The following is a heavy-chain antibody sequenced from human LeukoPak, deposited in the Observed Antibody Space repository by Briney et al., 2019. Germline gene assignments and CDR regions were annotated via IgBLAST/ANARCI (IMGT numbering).Heavy chain of an antibody. J-gene: IGHJ6*03. CDR2: ISSSSSYI. CDR3: ARHLDCGGDCSPSSGYYMDV. D-gene: IGHD2-21*01. Sequence: GGSLRLSCAASGFTFSSYSMNWVRQAPGKGLEWVSSISSSSSYIYYADSVKGRFTISRDNAKNSLYLQMTSLRAEDTAVYYCARHLDCGGDCSPSSGYYMDVWGKGTTVTVSS. V-gene: IGHV3-21*01. CDR1: GFTFSSYS.